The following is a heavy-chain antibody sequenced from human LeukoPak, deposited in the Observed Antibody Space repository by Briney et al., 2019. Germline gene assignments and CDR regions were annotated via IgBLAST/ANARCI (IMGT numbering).Heavy chain of an antibody. D-gene: IGHD2-2*01. CDR1: GGSISSGDYY. V-gene: IGHV4-30-4*01. CDR2: IYYSGST. CDR3: ARPALPYCSSTSCYAFDI. Sequence: SQTLSLTCTVSGGSISSGDYYWSWIRQPPGKGLEWIGYIYYSGSTYYNPSLKSRVTISVDTSKNQFSLKLSSVTAADTAVYYCARPALPYCSSTSCYAFDIWGQGTMVTVSS. J-gene: IGHJ3*02.